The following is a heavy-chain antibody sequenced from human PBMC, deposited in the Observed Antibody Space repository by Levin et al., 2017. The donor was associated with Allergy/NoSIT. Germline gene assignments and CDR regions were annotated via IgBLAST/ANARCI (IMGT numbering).Heavy chain of an antibody. CDR1: GFTFSSYA. J-gene: IGHJ6*02. Sequence: GGSLRLSCAASGFTFSSYAMHWVRQAPGKGLEWVAVISYDGSNKYYADSVKGRFTISRDNSKNTLYLQMNSLRAEDTAVYYCARDLTHSSTTIDYYGMDGWGQGTTVTVSS. D-gene: IGHD6-13*01. V-gene: IGHV3-30-3*01. CDR2: ISYDGSNK. CDR3: ARDLTHSSTTIDYYGMDG.